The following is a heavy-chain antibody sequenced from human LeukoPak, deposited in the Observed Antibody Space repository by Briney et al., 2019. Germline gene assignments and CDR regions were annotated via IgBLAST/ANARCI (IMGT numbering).Heavy chain of an antibody. CDR2: INHSGST. CDR3: ARGTAAAAGRACFDY. V-gene: IGHV4-34*01. J-gene: IGHJ4*02. Sequence: SETLSLTCAVYGGSFSGYYWSWIRQPPGKGLEWIGEINHSGSTNYNPSLKSRVTISVDTSKNQFSLKLSSVTAADTAAYYCARGTAAAAGRACFDYWGQGTLVTVSS. D-gene: IGHD6-13*01. CDR1: GGSFSGYY.